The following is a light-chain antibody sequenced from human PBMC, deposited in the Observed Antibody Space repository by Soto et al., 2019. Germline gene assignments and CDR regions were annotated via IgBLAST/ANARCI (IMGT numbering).Light chain of an antibody. Sequence: QSVLTQPPSVSGSPGQSVAISCTGTSSDVGNSNGVSWYHQPPGTAPKLMIYDGNTRPSGVPDRFSGSKSGNTASLTISGLQAEDEGAYYFSSYTSSSTYVFGTGTKLTVL. CDR2: DGN. J-gene: IGLJ1*01. V-gene: IGLV2-18*02. CDR3: SSYTSSSTYV. CDR1: SSDVGNSNG.